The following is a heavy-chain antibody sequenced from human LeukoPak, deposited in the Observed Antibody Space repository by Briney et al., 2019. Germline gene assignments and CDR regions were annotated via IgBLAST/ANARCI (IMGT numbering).Heavy chain of an antibody. Sequence: SETLSLTCAVYGGSFSGYYWRWIRQPPGKGLEWIGEINHSGSTNYNPSLKSRVTISVDTSKNQFSLKLSSVTAADTAVYYCARGLLCSGGSCYKAIDYWGQGTLVTVSS. V-gene: IGHV4-34*01. J-gene: IGHJ4*02. CDR3: ARGLLCSGGSCYKAIDY. D-gene: IGHD2-15*01. CDR2: INHSGST. CDR1: GGSFSGYY.